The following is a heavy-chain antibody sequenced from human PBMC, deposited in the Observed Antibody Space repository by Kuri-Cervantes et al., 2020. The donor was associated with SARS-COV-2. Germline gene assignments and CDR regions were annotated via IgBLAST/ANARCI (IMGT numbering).Heavy chain of an antibody. J-gene: IGHJ4*02. CDR3: ARGSPSGWYRVYDY. Sequence: SETLSLTCTVSGGSISSYYWGWIRQPPGKGLEWIGYIYYSGSTNYNPSLKSRVTISVDTSKNQFSLKLSSVTAADTAVYYCARGSPSGWYRVYDYWGQGTLVTVSS. CDR1: GGSISSYY. D-gene: IGHD6-19*01. V-gene: IGHV4-59*12. CDR2: IYYSGST.